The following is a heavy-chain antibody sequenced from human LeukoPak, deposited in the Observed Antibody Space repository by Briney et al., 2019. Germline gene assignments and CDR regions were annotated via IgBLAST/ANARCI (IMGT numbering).Heavy chain of an antibody. D-gene: IGHD4-17*01. Sequence: GGSLRLSCAASGFTFRRHWMSWVRQAPGKGPEWVAHIKQDGTEHYVDSVKGRFIISRDNAKNSLYLQMNSLRAEDTAVYTCVRGPDYGDRLDYFDNWGQGTLVTVSS. V-gene: IGHV3-7*01. CDR1: GFTFRRHW. CDR2: IKQDGTE. J-gene: IGHJ4*02. CDR3: VRGPDYGDRLDYFDN.